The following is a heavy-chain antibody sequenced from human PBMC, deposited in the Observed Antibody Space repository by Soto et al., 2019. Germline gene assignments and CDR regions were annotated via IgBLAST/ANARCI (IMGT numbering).Heavy chain of an antibody. V-gene: IGHV4-30-4*01. CDR2: IYHSGGT. CDR3: ARAWTGWYYYSSGYYYWFDP. CDR1: GGSISSGDYY. D-gene: IGHD3-22*01. J-gene: IGHJ5*02. Sequence: SETLSLTCTVSGGSISSGDYYWSWIRQPPGKGLEWIGYIYHSGGTYYNPSLKRRVTISVDTSKNQFSLKLSSVTAADTAVYYCARAWTGWYYYSSGYYYWFDPWGQGTLVTVSS.